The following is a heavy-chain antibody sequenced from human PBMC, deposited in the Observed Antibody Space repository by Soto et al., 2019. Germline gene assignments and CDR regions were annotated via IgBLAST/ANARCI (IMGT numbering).Heavy chain of an antibody. CDR3: AGGDRGAFDL. V-gene: IGHV3-74*01. Sequence: PGGSLRLSWAASGFTFSYYWMHWVRQAPGKGLVWVSRIHSDGSSTTYADFVKGRFIISRDNARNTVDLQMNSVRVEDTAVYYCAGGDRGAFDLWGQGSVVSVSS. J-gene: IGHJ3*01. CDR1: GFTFSYYW. CDR2: IHSDGSST.